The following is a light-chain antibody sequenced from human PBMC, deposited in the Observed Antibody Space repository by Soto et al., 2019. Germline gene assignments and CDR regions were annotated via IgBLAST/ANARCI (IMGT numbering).Light chain of an antibody. J-gene: IGLJ2*01. V-gene: IGLV2-23*01. CDR2: EGS. CDR1: SSDVASYNL. CDR3: SSYAGSTTWVV. Sequence: QSALTQPASVSGSPGQSITISCTGTSSDVASYNLVSWYQRHPDKAPKLMIYEGSKRPSGVSNRFSGSKSGNTASLTISGLQAEDEADYYCSSYAGSTTWVVFGGGTKLTFL.